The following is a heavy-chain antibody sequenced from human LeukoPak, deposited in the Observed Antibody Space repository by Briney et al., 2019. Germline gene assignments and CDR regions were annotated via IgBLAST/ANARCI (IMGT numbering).Heavy chain of an antibody. J-gene: IGHJ6*03. CDR2: IYHSGST. D-gene: IGHD3-3*01. V-gene: IGHV4-38-2*02. CDR3: AREEVRFLEWLKYPYYYYMDV. Sequence: SETLSLACAVSGYSISSGYYWGWIRQPPGKGLEWIGSIYHSGSTFYNPSLKSRVTISADTSKNQFSLTLSSVTAADTAVYYCAREEVRFLEWLKYPYYYYMDVWGKGTTVTVSS. CDR1: GYSISSGYY.